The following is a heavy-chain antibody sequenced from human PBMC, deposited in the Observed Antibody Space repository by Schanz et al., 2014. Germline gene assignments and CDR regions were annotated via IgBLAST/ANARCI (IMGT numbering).Heavy chain of an antibody. Sequence: VQLVESGGGLVQPGGSLTLSCAASGFTFSSYLMSWVRHAPGKGLEWVAVIWYDGSNKYYADSVKGRFTISRDNSKNTLYLQMNSLRAEDTAVYYCAKDCPSDYGDHCFDFWGQGTLVTVSS. CDR3: AKDCPSDYGDHCFDF. CDR2: IWYDGSNK. CDR1: GFTFSSYL. D-gene: IGHD4-17*01. V-gene: IGHV3-33*06. J-gene: IGHJ4*02.